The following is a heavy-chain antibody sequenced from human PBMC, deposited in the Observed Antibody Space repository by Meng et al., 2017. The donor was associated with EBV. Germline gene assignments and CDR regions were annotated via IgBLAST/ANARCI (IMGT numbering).Heavy chain of an antibody. CDR1: GGPFRYYA. J-gene: IGHJ4*02. V-gene: IGHV1-69*01. CDR3: ASESGRGYTPDY. CDR2: FLPRLGAP. Sequence: QVQLVQSAAWVKKPGSSVEVSCKTSGGPFRYYAISWVRQAPGQGLEWLGGFLPRLGAPNYAQKFHGRVKITADESTSTHYMDLSSLRSEDTAIYYCASESGRGYTPDYWGQGTLVTVSS. D-gene: IGHD3-10*01.